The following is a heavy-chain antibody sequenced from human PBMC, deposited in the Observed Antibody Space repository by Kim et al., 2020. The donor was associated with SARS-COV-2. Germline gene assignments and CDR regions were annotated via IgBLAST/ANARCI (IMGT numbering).Heavy chain of an antibody. D-gene: IGHD3-3*01. V-gene: IGHV3-49*04. J-gene: IGHJ4*02. CDR3: TRADFWGGYCDY. CDR1: VFTFGDYA. Sequence: GGSLRLSCTASVFTFGDYAMSWVRQAPGKGLEWVGFIRSKAYGGTTEYAASVKFRFTITRDDSKSLAYLQMNSLKTEDTSVYYCTRADFWGGYCDYWGLG. CDR2: IRSKAYGGTT.